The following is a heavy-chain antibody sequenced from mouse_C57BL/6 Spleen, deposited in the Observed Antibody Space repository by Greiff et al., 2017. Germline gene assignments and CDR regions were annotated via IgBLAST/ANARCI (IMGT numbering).Heavy chain of an antibody. J-gene: IGHJ2*01. Sequence: VKLMESGPGLVAPSQSLSITCTVSGFSLTSYGVHWVRQPPGKGLEWLVVIWSDGSTTYTSALKSRLSISKDNSKSQVFLKMNRLQTYATSMYYCARGSHYYGSSYDFDYWGQGTTLTVSS. V-gene: IGHV2-6*03. CDR3: ARGSHYYGSSYDFDY. CDR1: GFSLTSYG. CDR2: IWSDGST. D-gene: IGHD1-1*01.